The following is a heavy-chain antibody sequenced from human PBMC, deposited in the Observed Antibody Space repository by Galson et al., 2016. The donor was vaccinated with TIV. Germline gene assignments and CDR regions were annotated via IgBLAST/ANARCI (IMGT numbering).Heavy chain of an antibody. CDR1: GDSVSSNSA. V-gene: IGHV6-1*01. CDR2: TYYRSKWYN. D-gene: IGHD1/OR15-1a*01. CDR3: ARDRTLPGYYYYAMDV. J-gene: IGHJ6*02. Sequence: CAISGDSVSSNSAWNWIRQSPSRGLEWLGRTYYRSKWYNDYALSVKSRITINPDTSKNQFSLRLNSMTPEDTAVYYCARDRTLPGYYYYAMDVWGQGTTITVSS.